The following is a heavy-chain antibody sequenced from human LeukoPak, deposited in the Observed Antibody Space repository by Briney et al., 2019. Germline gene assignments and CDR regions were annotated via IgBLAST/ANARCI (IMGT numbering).Heavy chain of an antibody. CDR1: GFSFSNFA. D-gene: IGHD1-26*01. CDR2: ISHDGGTK. V-gene: IGHV3-30*04. J-gene: IGHJ4*02. Sequence: GGSLRLSCAAFGFSFSNFAIHWVRQAPGKGLEWLAVISHDGGTKHYADSVKGRFTISRDNSNNSLSLQMNSLSAEDTAVYYCARARGRWHLLPLDFWGQGTLVTVSS. CDR3: ARARGRWHLLPLDF.